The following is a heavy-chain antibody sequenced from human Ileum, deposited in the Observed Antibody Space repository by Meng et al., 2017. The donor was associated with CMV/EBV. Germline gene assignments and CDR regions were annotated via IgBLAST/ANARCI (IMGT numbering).Heavy chain of an antibody. CDR1: GYTFTDYY. V-gene: IGHV1-2*02. Sequence: ASVKVSCKASGYTFTDYYMHWVRQAPGQGLEWMGWINPNSGATNYAQNFQGRVTMTRDTSISTAYMELRRLRSDDTAVYYCARDRTMIVVAPRFQIGYWGQGTLVTVSS. J-gene: IGHJ4*02. CDR3: ARDRTMIVVAPRFQIGY. D-gene: IGHD3-22*01. CDR2: INPNSGAT.